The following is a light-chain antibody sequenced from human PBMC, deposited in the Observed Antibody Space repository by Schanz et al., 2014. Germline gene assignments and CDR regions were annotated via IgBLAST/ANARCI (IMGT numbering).Light chain of an antibody. CDR3: QSYDNSLSGWV. V-gene: IGLV2-14*03. CDR2: YVS. J-gene: IGLJ3*02. Sequence: QSALTQPASVSGSPGQSITISCTGTSSDVGGYNYVSWFQHHPGKAPKLMIYYVSDRPSGVSNRFSGSKSGNTASLTISGLQAEDEADYYCQSYDNSLSGWVFGGGTKLTVL. CDR1: SSDVGGYNY.